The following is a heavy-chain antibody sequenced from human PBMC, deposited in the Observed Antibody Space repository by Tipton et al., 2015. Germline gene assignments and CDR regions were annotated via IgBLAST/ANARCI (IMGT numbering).Heavy chain of an antibody. CDR1: GYNFTELS. CDR3: ARDERWLQASYHYAMDV. J-gene: IGHJ6*02. D-gene: IGHD5-24*01. CDR2: FNPKDGER. V-gene: IGHV1-24*01. Sequence: QSGAEVKKPGASVKVSCKVYGYNFTELSMHWVRQAPGKGLEWMGGFNPKDGERIHAQKFLGRVTMTEDTSAATGYMELSSLRSDDTAIYFCARDERWLQASYHYAMDVWGQGTTVTVSS.